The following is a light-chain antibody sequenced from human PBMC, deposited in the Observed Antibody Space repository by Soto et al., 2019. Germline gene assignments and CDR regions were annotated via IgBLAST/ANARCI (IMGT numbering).Light chain of an antibody. V-gene: IGLV2-8*01. CDR2: EVS. J-gene: IGLJ1*01. CDR3: SSYAGSNNFV. CDR1: SSDVGGYNY. Sequence: QSALSQTPEASGYPGESVTISCTGTSSDVGGYNYVSWYQQHPGKAPKLMIYEVSKRPSGVPDRFSGSKSGNTASLTVSGLQAEDEADYYCSSYAGSNNFVFGTGTKVTVL.